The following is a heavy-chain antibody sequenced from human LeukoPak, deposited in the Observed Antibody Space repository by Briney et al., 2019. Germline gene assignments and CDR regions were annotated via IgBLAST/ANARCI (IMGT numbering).Heavy chain of an antibody. CDR3: ARVRGSSGWFDT. J-gene: IGHJ5*02. D-gene: IGHD6-6*01. Sequence: ASVKVSCKASGYTFTSYDINWVRQATGQGLEWMGWMNPNSGNTGYAQKFQGRVTMTRNTSISTAYMELSSLRSEDTAVYYCARVRGSSGWFDTWGQGTLVTVSS. CDR1: GYTFTSYD. CDR2: MNPNSGNT. V-gene: IGHV1-8*01.